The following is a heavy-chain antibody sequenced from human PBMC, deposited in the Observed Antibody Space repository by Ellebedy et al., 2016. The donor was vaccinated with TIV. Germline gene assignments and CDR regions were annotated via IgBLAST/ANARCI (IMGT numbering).Heavy chain of an antibody. CDR3: ARDSAIQYDH. CDR1: GFSFSHYG. V-gene: IGHV3-48*02. D-gene: IGHD3-10*01. Sequence: GESLKISCAASGFSFSHYGMNWVRQAPGKGLEWVSFISGTGAIFQADSVKGRFTISRDNARNSLYLQMNRLREEDTAVYYCARDSAIQYDHWGQGTLVTVSS. J-gene: IGHJ4*02. CDR2: ISGTGAI.